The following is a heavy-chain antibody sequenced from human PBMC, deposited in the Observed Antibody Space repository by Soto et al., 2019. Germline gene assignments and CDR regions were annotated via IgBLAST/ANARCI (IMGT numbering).Heavy chain of an antibody. CDR2: IYYSGST. CDR3: ASHDYRDPIGTGY. CDR1: GGSVSSGSYY. V-gene: IGHV4-61*01. J-gene: IGHJ4*02. Sequence: SETLSLTCTVSGGSVSSGSYYWSWIRQPPGKGLEWIGYIYYSGSTNYNPSLKSRVTISVDTSKNQFSLNLSSVTAADTAVYYCASHDYRDPIGTGYWGQGTLVTVSS. D-gene: IGHD4-17*01.